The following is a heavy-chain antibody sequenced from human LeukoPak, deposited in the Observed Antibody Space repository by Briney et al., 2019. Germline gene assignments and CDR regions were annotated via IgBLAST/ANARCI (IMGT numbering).Heavy chain of an antibody. CDR2: MNPNSGNT. J-gene: IGHJ6*02. D-gene: IGHD2-2*02. CDR1: GYTFTSYD. V-gene: IGHV1-8*01. Sequence: ASVNVSCTASGYTFTSYDINWVRQAAGQGREWMGWMNPNSGNTVYAQKFQGRVTMTRNTSISTAYMELSSLRSEDTAVYYCARGNCSSTSCYTSHNYYYYYGMDVWGQGTTVTVSS. CDR3: ARGNCSSTSCYTSHNYYYYYGMDV.